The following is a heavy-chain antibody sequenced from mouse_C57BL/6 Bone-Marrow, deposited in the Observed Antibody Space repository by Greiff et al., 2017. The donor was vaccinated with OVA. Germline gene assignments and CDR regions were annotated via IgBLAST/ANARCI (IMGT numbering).Heavy chain of an antibody. D-gene: IGHD2-5*01. Sequence: EVQLQESGGGLVKPGGSLKLSCAASGFTFSDYGMHWVRQAPEKGLEWVAYISSGSSTIYSADTVKGRFTIYRDNAKNTLFLQMTSLRSEDTAMYYCAFYSNLYWYFDVWGTGTTVTVSS. J-gene: IGHJ1*03. CDR1: GFTFSDYG. CDR3: AFYSNLYWYFDV. V-gene: IGHV5-17*01. CDR2: ISSGSSTI.